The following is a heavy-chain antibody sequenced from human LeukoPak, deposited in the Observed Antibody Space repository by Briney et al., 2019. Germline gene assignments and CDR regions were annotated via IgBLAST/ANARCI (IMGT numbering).Heavy chain of an antibody. V-gene: IGHV3-53*01. D-gene: IGHD5-18*01. CDR3: AREGVIYSYGYHYYFDY. J-gene: IGHJ4*02. CDR1: GFTVSSNY. CDR2: IYSGGST. Sequence: GGSLRLSCAASGFTVSSNYMSWVRQAPGKGLEGVSVIYSGGSTYYADSVKGRFTISRDNSKNTLYLQMNSLRAEDTAVYYCAREGVIYSYGYHYYFDYWGQGTLVTVSS.